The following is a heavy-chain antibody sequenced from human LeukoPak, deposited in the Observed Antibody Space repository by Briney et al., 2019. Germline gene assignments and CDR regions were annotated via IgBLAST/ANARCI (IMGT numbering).Heavy chain of an antibody. D-gene: IGHD2-2*01. V-gene: IGHV1-2*02. J-gene: IGHJ6*03. Sequence: ASVKVSCKASGYTFTGYYMHWVRQAPGQGLEWMGWINPNSGGTNYAQKFQGRVTMTRDTSISTAYMELSRLRSDDTAVYYCARAGRCSRTSCYWGPYYYYMDVWGKGTTVTVYS. CDR1: GYTFTGYY. CDR2: INPNSGGT. CDR3: ARAGRCSRTSCYWGPYYYYMDV.